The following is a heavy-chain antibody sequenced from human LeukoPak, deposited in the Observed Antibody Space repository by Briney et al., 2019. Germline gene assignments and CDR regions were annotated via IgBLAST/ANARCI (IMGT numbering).Heavy chain of an antibody. J-gene: IGHJ4*02. V-gene: IGHV4-59*01. CDR1: GGSISSYY. D-gene: IGHD5-18*01. CDR3: ARVGFFGRGYSYGYSDY. CDR2: IYYSGST. Sequence: SETLSLTCTVSGGSISSYYWSWIRQPPGKGLEWIGYIYYSGSTNYNPSLKSRVTISVDTSKNQFSLKLSSVTAADTAVYYCARVGFFGRGYSYGYSDYWGQGTLVTVSS.